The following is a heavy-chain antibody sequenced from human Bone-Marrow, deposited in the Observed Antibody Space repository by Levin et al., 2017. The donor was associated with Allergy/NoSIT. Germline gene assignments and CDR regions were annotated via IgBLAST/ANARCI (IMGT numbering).Heavy chain of an antibody. CDR2: VNSDGSGT. J-gene: IGHJ6*02. CDR1: GFTFTDFW. D-gene: IGHD6-25*01. V-gene: IGHV3-74*01. Sequence: GGSLRLSCAASGFTFTDFWMHWVRQSPGKGLVWVSRVNSDGSGTTYADSVKGRFTISRDNAKNTLHLQMNSLRVEDTAVYYCARSRGFGSGWNHYSGMDVWGQGTTVTVSS. CDR3: ARSRGFGSGWNHYSGMDV.